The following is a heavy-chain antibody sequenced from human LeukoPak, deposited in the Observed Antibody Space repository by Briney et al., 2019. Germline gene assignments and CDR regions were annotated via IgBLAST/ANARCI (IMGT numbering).Heavy chain of an antibody. J-gene: IGHJ6*03. V-gene: IGHV3-53*05. CDR2: IYSGGST. Sequence: GGSLRLSCAVSGFIVSSKYMSWVRQAPGKGLEWVSVIYSGGSTYYADSVKGRFTISRDNSKNSLFLQMNSLRAEDTALYYCAKDATYCSGGSCYSYYYYYMDVWGKGTTVTVSS. D-gene: IGHD2-15*01. CDR3: AKDATYCSGGSCYSYYYYYMDV. CDR1: GFIVSSKY.